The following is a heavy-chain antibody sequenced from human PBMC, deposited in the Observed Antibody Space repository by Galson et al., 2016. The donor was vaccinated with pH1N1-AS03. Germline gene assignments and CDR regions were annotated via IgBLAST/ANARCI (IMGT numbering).Heavy chain of an antibody. CDR2: IWSDGSNK. V-gene: IGHV3-33*01. Sequence: SLRLSCAVSGFTFGSHWMSWVRQAPGKGLEWVAVIWSDGSNKYYEDSVKGRFTISRDNSKNTVYLQMNSLRAEDTAVYYCARGPGYSYSLGAFDIWGQGTMVTVSS. D-gene: IGHD5-18*01. J-gene: IGHJ3*02. CDR1: GFTFGSHW. CDR3: ARGPGYSYSLGAFDI.